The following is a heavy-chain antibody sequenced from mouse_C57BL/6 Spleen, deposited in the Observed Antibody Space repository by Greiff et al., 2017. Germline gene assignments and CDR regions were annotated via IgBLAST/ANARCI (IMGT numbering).Heavy chain of an antibody. J-gene: IGHJ3*01. D-gene: IGHD2-1*01. Sequence: EVHLVESGGGLVKPGGSLTLSCAASGFTFSSYAMSWVRQTPDKRLEWVATISDGGSYTYYPDNVKGRFTISRDNAKNNLYLQMSHLKSEATAMYYCARDGNYEFAYWGQGTLVTVSA. CDR1: GFTFSSYA. CDR2: ISDGGSYT. V-gene: IGHV5-4*01. CDR3: ARDGNYEFAY.